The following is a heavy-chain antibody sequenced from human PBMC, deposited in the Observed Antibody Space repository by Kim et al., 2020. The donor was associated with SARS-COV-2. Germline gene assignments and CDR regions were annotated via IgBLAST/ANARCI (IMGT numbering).Heavy chain of an antibody. J-gene: IGHJ3*02. V-gene: IGHV3-15*01. D-gene: IGHD3-22*01. CDR2: IKSKTDGGTT. CDR3: TTGTTYYYDSSGYYSASHAFDI. CDR1: GFTFSNAW. Sequence: GGSLRLSCAASGFTFSNAWMSWVRQAPGKGLEWVGRIKSKTDGGTTDYAAPVKGRFTISRDDSKNTLYLQMNSLKTEDTAVYYCTTGTTYYYDSSGYYSASHAFDIWGQGTMVTVSS.